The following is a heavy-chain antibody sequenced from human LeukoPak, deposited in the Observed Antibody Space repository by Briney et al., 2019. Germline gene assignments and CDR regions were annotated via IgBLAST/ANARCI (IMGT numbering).Heavy chain of an antibody. J-gene: IGHJ3*02. Sequence: SEAVSVTYTVCGGSLPRSRYYWGWIRAPPGKGLEGIGSIHYRGSPYYNPSLKSRVTISVDTSKNQFSLKLSSVTAADTAVYYCARGGQYYYILTGYYMGAFDIWGQGTMVTVSS. CDR1: GGSLPRSRYY. CDR3: ARGGQYYYILTGYYMGAFDI. CDR2: IHYRGSP. V-gene: IGHV4-39*07. D-gene: IGHD3-9*01.